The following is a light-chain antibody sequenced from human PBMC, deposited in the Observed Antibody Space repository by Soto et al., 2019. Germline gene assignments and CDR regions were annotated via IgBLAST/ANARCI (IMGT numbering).Light chain of an antibody. J-gene: IGKJ1*01. V-gene: IGKV4-1*01. CDR1: QTLLYSSNNKNY. CDR3: QQYYNTPWT. CDR2: WAS. Sequence: DIVMTQSPDSLAVSLGERATINCKSSQTLLYSSNNKNYLAWYQQKPGHPPKLLIYWASTRESGVPDRFSGSGSGTVFTLTISSLQAEDVAVYYCQQYYNTPWTFGQGTQVEIK.